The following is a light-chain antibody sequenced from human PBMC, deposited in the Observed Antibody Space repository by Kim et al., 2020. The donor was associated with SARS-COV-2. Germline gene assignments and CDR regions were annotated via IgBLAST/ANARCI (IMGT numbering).Light chain of an antibody. CDR1: QDIGNE. J-gene: IGKJ5*01. Sequence: ASVGERVTIKCRASQDIGNELGWYQQSPGRAPKRMIYGASNLQSGVPSRFSGSGSETEFTLTINSLQPEDFATYFCLQHRTYPITFGQGTRLEIK. CDR2: GAS. V-gene: IGKV1-17*01. CDR3: LQHRTYPIT.